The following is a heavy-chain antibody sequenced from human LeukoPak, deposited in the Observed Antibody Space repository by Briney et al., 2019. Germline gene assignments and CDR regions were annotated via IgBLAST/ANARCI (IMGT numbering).Heavy chain of an antibody. CDR3: ARGGFWSGYYNYYGMDV. D-gene: IGHD3-3*01. V-gene: IGHV3-21*01. CDR1: GFTFSSYS. J-gene: IGHJ6*02. Sequence: GGSLRLSCAASGFTFSSYSINWVRQAPGKGLEWVSSISSTSSYIYYADSVKGRFTISRDNAKNSLYLQMNSLRAEDTAVYFCARGGFWSGYYNYYGMDVWGQGTTVTVSS. CDR2: ISSTSSYI.